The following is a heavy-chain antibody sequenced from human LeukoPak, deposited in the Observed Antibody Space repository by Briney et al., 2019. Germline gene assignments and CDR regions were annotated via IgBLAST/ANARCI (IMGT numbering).Heavy chain of an antibody. CDR2: IYTSGST. CDR1: GGSISSGSYY. Sequence: KPSETLSLTCTVSGGSISSGSYYWSWIRQPAGKGLEWIGRIYTSGSTNYNPSLKSRVTISADTSKNQFSLKLSSVTAADTAVYYCARERVGADYWGQGTLVTVSS. CDR3: ARERVGADY. D-gene: IGHD1-26*01. J-gene: IGHJ4*02. V-gene: IGHV4-61*02.